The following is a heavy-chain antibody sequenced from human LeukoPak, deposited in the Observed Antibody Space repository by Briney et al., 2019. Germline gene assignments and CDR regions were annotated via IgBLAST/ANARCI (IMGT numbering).Heavy chain of an antibody. D-gene: IGHD5-24*01. Sequence: GGSLRLSCAASGFTFSSYAMSWVRQAPGKGLEWVSGISDSGGSTNYAASVKGRFTISRDNSKDTLYLQMNSLRAEDTAMYFCAKDIQLSTWGLGTMVTVSS. CDR3: AKDIQLST. V-gene: IGHV3-23*01. CDR1: GFTFSSYA. CDR2: ISDSGGST. J-gene: IGHJ3*01.